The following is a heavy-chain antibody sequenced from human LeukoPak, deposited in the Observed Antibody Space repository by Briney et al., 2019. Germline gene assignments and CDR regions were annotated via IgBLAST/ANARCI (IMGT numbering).Heavy chain of an antibody. J-gene: IGHJ6*02. V-gene: IGHV4-34*01. CDR3: ARGTEAAVFYYYYGMDV. CDR2: INHSGST. Sequence: SETLSLTCAVYGGSFSGYYWSWIRQPPGKGLEWIGEINHSGSTNYNPSLKSRVTISVDTSKNQFSLKLSSVTAADTAVYYCARGTEAAVFYYYYGMDVWGQGTTVTVSS. CDR1: GGSFSGYY. D-gene: IGHD6-13*01.